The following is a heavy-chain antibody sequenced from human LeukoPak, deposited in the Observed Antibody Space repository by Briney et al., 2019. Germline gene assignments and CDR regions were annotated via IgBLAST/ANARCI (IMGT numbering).Heavy chain of an antibody. CDR1: GITVSSNY. Sequence: PGGSLRLSCAASGITVSSNYMSWVRQAPGKGPEWVSVIYSGGSTYYADSVKGRFTISRDNFKKTVSLQMNSLRAEDTAVYYCAKDAQRGFDYSNSLEHWGQGSLVTVSS. CDR2: IYSGGST. V-gene: IGHV3-53*01. J-gene: IGHJ4*02. CDR3: AKDAQRGFDYSNSLEH. D-gene: IGHD4-11*01.